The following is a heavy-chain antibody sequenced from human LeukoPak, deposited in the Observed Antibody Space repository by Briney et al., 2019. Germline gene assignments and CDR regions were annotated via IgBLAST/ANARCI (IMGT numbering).Heavy chain of an antibody. CDR3: ARDLPYYGSGSPTGGFDP. CDR1: GGSISSSSYY. V-gene: IGHV4-39*07. CDR2: IYYTGTT. Sequence: SETLSLTCTVSGGSISSSSYYWGWIRQPPGEGLEWIVSIYYTGTTYYNPSLTSRVTISVDTSKNQFSLKLSSVTAADTAVYYCARDLPYYGSGSPTGGFDPWGQGTLVTVSS. J-gene: IGHJ5*02. D-gene: IGHD3-10*01.